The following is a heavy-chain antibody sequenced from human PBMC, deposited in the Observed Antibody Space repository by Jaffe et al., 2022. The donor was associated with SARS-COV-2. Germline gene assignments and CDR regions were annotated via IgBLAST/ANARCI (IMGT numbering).Heavy chain of an antibody. CDR2: ISGSGGST. CDR3: ANPPSIVGATPDY. D-gene: IGHD1-26*01. CDR1: GFTFSSYA. V-gene: IGHV3-23*01. Sequence: EVQLLESGGGLVQPGGSLRLSCAASGFTFSSYAMSWVRQAPGKGLEWVSAISGSGGSTYYADSVKGRFTISRDNSKNTLYLQMNSLRAEDTAVYYCANPPSIVGATPDYWGQGTLVTVSS. J-gene: IGHJ4*02.